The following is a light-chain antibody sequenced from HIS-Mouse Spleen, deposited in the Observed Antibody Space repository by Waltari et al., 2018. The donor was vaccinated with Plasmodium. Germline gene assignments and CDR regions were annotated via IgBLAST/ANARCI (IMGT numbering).Light chain of an antibody. CDR1: QSVSSY. J-gene: IGKJ4*01. CDR3: QQRSNWPPLT. V-gene: IGKV3-11*01. Sequence: EIVLTQSPATLSLSPGDRATLSCRASQSVSSYVAWYQQKPGQAPRLLIYDASNRATGIPARFSGSGSGTDFTLTISSLEPEDFAVYYCQQRSNWPPLTFGGGTKVEIK. CDR2: DAS.